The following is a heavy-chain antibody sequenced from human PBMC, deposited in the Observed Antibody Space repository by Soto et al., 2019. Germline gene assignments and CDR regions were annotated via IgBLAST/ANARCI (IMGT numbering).Heavy chain of an antibody. CDR2: IIPILGIA. CDR3: ARAKRDCSGGSCYSAIQFDY. D-gene: IGHD2-15*01. CDR1: GGTFSSYT. V-gene: IGHV1-69*02. Sequence: QVQLVQSGAEVKKPGSSVKVSCKASGGTFSSYTISWVRQAPGQGLEWMGRIIPILGIANYAQKFQGRVTITADKSXITXYXALSSLRSEDTAVYYCARAKRDCSGGSCYSAIQFDYWGQGTLVTVSS. J-gene: IGHJ4*02.